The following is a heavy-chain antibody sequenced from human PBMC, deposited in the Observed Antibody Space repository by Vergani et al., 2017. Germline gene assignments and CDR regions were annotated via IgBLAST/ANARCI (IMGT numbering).Heavy chain of an antibody. D-gene: IGHD2-21*02. J-gene: IGHJ3*01. CDR3: ARDPRGCGGDCYSPDGFDV. Sequence: QVQLVQSGAEVKKPGASVKVSCKASGYTFTSYGISWVRQAPGQGLEWMGWISAYNGNTNYAQKLQGRVTMTTDTSTSTAYMELRSLRSDETAVYYCARDPRGCGGDCYSPDGFDVWSQGTMVTVSS. CDR1: GYTFTSYG. CDR2: ISAYNGNT. V-gene: IGHV1-18*01.